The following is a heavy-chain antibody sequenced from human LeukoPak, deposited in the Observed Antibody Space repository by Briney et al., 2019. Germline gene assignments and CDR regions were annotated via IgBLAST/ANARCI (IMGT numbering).Heavy chain of an antibody. D-gene: IGHD2-15*01. V-gene: IGHV3-48*01. CDR2: ISSSSSTI. CDR1: GFTFSSYS. CDR3: ARELGRDAFDI. J-gene: IGHJ3*02. Sequence: PGGSLRLSCAASGFTFSSYSMNWVRQAPGKGLEWVSYISSSSSTIYYADSVKGRFSISRDNAKNSLYLQMNSLRAEDTAVYYCARELGRDAFDIWGQGTMITVSS.